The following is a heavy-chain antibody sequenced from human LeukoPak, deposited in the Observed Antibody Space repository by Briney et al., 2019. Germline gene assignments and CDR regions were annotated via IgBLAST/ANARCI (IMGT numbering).Heavy chain of an antibody. CDR3: ARGYDFWSGYYDPILXGTXXXXMDV. V-gene: IGHV4-34*01. Sequence: SETLSLTCAVYGGSFSGYYWSWIRQPPGKGLEGIGEINHSGSTNYNPSRKSRVTISVAPTKNQFSLKMSSVPAAGTAVYYCARGYDFWSGYYDPILXGTXXXXMDVWGQGXTVTVS. CDR2: INHSGST. D-gene: IGHD3-3*01. CDR1: GGSFSGYY. J-gene: IGHJ6*02.